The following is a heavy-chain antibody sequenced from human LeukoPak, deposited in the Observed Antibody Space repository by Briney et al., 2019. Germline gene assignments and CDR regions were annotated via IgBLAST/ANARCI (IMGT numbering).Heavy chain of an antibody. D-gene: IGHD6-13*01. Sequence: SETLSLTCTVSGFSISSGYYWGWIRQPPGKGLEWIGNIYHSGSTYYNPSLKSRVAISVDTSKNQFSLKVSSVTAADTAVYYCARDKGRYSSSWYLGFDPWGQGTLVTVSS. V-gene: IGHV4-38-2*02. CDR3: ARDKGRYSSSWYLGFDP. CDR2: IYHSGST. J-gene: IGHJ5*02. CDR1: GFSISSGYY.